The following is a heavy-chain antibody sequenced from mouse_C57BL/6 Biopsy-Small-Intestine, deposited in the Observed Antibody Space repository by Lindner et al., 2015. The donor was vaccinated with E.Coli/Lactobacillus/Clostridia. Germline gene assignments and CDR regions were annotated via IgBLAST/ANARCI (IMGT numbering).Heavy chain of an antibody. Sequence: VQLQESGPELVKPGASVKISCKASGYAFSSSWMNWVKQRPGKGLEWIGRIYPGDGESDYNGKFKGKATLTVDRSSSTAHMQLTSLTSEDSAVYFCARAYDYDDGYYFDYWGQGTTLTVSS. V-gene: IGHV1-82*01. CDR1: GYAFSSSW. CDR3: ARAYDYDDGYYFDY. D-gene: IGHD2-4*01. CDR2: IYPGDGES. J-gene: IGHJ2*01.